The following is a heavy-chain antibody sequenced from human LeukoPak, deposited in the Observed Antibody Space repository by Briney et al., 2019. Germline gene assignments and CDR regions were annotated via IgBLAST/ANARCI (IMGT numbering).Heavy chain of an antibody. J-gene: IGHJ6*04. CDR2: IYYSGNT. CDR1: GGSINSAGYY. CDR3: ARGYSGSPYYFSMDV. Sequence: SQTLSLTCTVSGGSINSAGYYWTWIRQHPGKGLEWIGYIYYSGNTYYNPSLKNRLTISVDMSKNQFSLKLGSVTAADTAVFYCARGYSGSPYYFSMDVWGKGTTVTVSS. D-gene: IGHD5-12*01. V-gene: IGHV4-31*03.